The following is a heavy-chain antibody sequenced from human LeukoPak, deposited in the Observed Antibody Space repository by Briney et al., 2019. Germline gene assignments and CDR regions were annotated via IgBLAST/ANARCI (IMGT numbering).Heavy chain of an antibody. V-gene: IGHV4-39*01. CDR2: IYYSAST. J-gene: IGHJ2*01. D-gene: IGHD1-26*01. Sequence: SETLSLTCTVSGGSISSSSYYWGWIRQPPGKGLEWIGSIYYSASTYYNPSLKSRVTISVDTSKNQFSLKLSSVTAADTAVYYCTSKGGGSYWYFDLWGRGTLVTVSS. CDR1: GGSISSSSYY. CDR3: TSKGGGSYWYFDL.